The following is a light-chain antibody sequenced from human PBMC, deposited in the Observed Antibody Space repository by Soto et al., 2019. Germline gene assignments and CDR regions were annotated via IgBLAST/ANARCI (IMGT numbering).Light chain of an antibody. J-gene: IGKJ4*01. CDR2: LGS. CDR3: AQGLQSPLT. V-gene: IGKV2-28*01. CDR1: RSLLSSNGYNY. Sequence: DVVMTQSPLSLPVTPGEPASISCRSSRSLLSSNGYNYVNWYLQKPGQSPQLLIYLGSNRASGVPERFSGSGSGTDFTLKISRGEAEDVGVYYCAQGLQSPLTFGGGTKVDIK.